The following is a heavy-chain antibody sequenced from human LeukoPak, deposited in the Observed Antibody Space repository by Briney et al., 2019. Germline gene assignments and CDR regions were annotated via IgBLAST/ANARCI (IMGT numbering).Heavy chain of an antibody. Sequence: GASVKVSCKASGYTFTSYGISWVRQAPGQGLEWMGWISTYNGNTNYAQKVQGRVTMTTDTSTSTAYMELRSLRSDDTAVYFCARDQGYCISSSCHEVYQFDYWGQGTLVTVSS. CDR2: ISTYNGNT. D-gene: IGHD2-2*01. J-gene: IGHJ4*02. CDR3: ARDQGYCISSSCHEVYQFDY. V-gene: IGHV1-18*01. CDR1: GYTFTSYG.